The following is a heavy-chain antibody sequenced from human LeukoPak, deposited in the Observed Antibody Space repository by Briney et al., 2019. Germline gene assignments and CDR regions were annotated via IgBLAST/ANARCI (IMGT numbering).Heavy chain of an antibody. CDR2: ISYDGSKT. CDR3: ARDRDFYYMDV. V-gene: IGHV3-30*04. Sequence: PGGSLRLSCAASGFTFSNYAMDWVRQAPGKGLEWVALISYDGSKTYYADSVKGRFTISRDTSMNTLFLEMNSLTADDTALYYCARDRDFYYMDVWGKGTTVTVAS. J-gene: IGHJ6*03. CDR1: GFTFSNYA.